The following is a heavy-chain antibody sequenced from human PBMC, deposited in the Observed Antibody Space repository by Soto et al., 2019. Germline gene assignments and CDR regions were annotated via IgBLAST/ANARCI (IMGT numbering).Heavy chain of an antibody. D-gene: IGHD6-19*01. CDR1: GFTFSSYW. CDR2: INSDGSST. J-gene: IGHJ4*02. V-gene: IGHV3-74*01. Sequence: EVQLVESGGGLVQPGGSLRLSCAASGFTFSSYWMHWVRQAPGKGLVWVSRINSDGSSTSYADSVKGRFTISRDNAKNTLYLQMNSLIAEDTAVYYCARGVGSGWDTFFDYWGQGTLVTVSS. CDR3: ARGVGSGWDTFFDY.